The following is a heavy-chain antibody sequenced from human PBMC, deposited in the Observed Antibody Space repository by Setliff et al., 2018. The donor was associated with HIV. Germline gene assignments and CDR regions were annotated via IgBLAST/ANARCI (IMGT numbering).Heavy chain of an antibody. V-gene: IGHV4-59*11. CDR3: ARDQKREEPYYFDY. Sequence: SETLSLTCTVSNGSISSHYWSWIRQPPGKGLEWIGNMYYSGSTNYNPSLKSRVTISVDRSQNHFSLKLSSVTAADTAVYYCARDQKREEPYYFDYWGQGTLVTVSS. CDR2: MYYSGST. J-gene: IGHJ4*02. CDR1: NGSISSHY.